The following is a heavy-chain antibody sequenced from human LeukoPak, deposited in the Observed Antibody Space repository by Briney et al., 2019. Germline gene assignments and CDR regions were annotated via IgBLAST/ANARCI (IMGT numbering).Heavy chain of an antibody. Sequence: ASVTVSCKASGYTFTDYYMHWVRQAPGQGLEWMGWINPSSCGTDYAQKFQGRVTMTRDTSISTAYMELSRLRSDDTAVYYCARVGRRIVVVVAATSDSSGYYTGDYWGQGTLVTVSS. D-gene: IGHD2-15*01. J-gene: IGHJ4*02. CDR3: ARVGRRIVVVVAATSDSSGYYTGDY. CDR1: GYTFTDYY. V-gene: IGHV1-2*02. CDR2: INPSSCGT.